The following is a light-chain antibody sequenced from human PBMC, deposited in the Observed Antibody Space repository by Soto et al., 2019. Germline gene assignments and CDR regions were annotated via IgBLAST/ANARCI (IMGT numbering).Light chain of an antibody. J-gene: IGLJ2*01. CDR1: TSNIGSKY. V-gene: IGLV1-47*01. Sequence: QSVLTQPPSASGTPGQRVTISCSGSTSNIGSKYVYWYQQLPGTAPKPLIYSDNVRPSGVPDRFSGSKSGTSASLAISGLRSEDEADYCCAAWDDSLSGVVFGGGTKVTVL. CDR3: AAWDDSLSGVV. CDR2: SDN.